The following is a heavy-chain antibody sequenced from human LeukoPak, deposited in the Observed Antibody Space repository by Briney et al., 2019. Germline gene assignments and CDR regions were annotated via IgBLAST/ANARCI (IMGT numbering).Heavy chain of an antibody. J-gene: IGHJ4*02. V-gene: IGHV5-51*01. CDR2: IYPGDSDT. Sequence: GESLKISCKGSGYSFTNYWIGWVRQMPGKGLEWMGIIYPGDSDTKYSPSFQGQVTISADESISTAYLQWSSLKASDTAMYYCARGLPRRHCSGGTCYFGYWGQGTLVTVSS. D-gene: IGHD2-15*01. CDR3: ARGLPRRHCSGGTCYFGY. CDR1: GYSFTNYW.